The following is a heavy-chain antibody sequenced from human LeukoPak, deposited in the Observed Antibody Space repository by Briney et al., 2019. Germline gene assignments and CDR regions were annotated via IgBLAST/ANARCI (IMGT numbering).Heavy chain of an antibody. J-gene: IGHJ4*02. V-gene: IGHV3-23*01. CDR2: ISGSGGST. CDR3: AKGPVLRYFDWLRRGVVY. D-gene: IGHD3-9*01. Sequence: GGSLRLSCGASGFTFSSYAMSWVRQAPGKGQEWVSAISGSGGSTYYADSVKGRFTISRDNSKNTLYLQMNSLRAEDTAVYYCAKGPVLRYFDWLRRGVVYWGQGTLVTVSS. CDR1: GFTFSSYA.